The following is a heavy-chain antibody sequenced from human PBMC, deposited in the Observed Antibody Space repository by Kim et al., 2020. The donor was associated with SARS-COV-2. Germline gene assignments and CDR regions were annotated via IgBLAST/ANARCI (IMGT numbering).Heavy chain of an antibody. J-gene: IGHJ6*02. V-gene: IGHV5-51*01. CDR1: GYSFTSYS. Sequence: GESLKISCKGSGYSFTSYSIGWVRQMPGKGLEWMGIIYPGDSDTRYSPSFQGQVTISADKSISTAYLQWSSLKASDTAMYYCARQYSSSWYSGYGMDVWGQGTTVTVSS. D-gene: IGHD6-13*01. CDR3: ARQYSSSWYSGYGMDV. CDR2: IYPGDSDT.